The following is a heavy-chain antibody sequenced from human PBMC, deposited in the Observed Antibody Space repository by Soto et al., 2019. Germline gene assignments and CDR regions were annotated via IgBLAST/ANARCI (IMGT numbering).Heavy chain of an antibody. CDR2: ISSGSKTI. J-gene: IGHJ4*02. CDR1: GFTFSSYS. CDR3: AREDILGVRSFDY. D-gene: IGHD3-9*01. V-gene: IGHV3-48*02. Sequence: GGSLRLSCAASGFTFSSYSVNWVRQAPGKGLEWVSYISSGSKTIYYADSVKGRFTVSRDNAKNSQYLQMNSLRDEDTAVYYGAREDILGVRSFDYWGQGTLVTVSS.